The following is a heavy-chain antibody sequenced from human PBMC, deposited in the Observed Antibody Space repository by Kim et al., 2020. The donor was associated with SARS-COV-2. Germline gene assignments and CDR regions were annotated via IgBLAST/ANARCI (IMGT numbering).Heavy chain of an antibody. V-gene: IGHV1-18*01. CDR2: ISAYNGNT. CDR3: AREGRKYCSSTSCSHGLFYYYYGMDV. J-gene: IGHJ6*02. CDR1: GYTFTSYG. D-gene: IGHD2-2*01. Sequence: ASVKVSCKASGYTFTSYGISWVRQAPGQGLEWMGWISAYNGNTNYAQKLQGRVTMTTDTSTSTAYMELRSLRSDDTAVYYCAREGRKYCSSTSCSHGLFYYYYGMDVWGQGTTVTVSS.